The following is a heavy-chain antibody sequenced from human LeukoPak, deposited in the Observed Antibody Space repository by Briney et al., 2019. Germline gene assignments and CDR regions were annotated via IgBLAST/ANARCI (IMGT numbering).Heavy chain of an antibody. CDR2: IRYDGSNK. CDR3: AKDYYYGSGSYYAPDRYYFDY. Sequence: GGSLRLSCAASGFTFSSYGMHWVRQAPGKGLEWVAFIRYDGSNKYYADSVKVRFTISRDNSKNTLYLQMNSLRAEDTAVYYCAKDYYYGSGSYYAPDRYYFDYWGQGTLVTVSS. CDR1: GFTFSSYG. J-gene: IGHJ4*02. D-gene: IGHD3-10*01. V-gene: IGHV3-30*02.